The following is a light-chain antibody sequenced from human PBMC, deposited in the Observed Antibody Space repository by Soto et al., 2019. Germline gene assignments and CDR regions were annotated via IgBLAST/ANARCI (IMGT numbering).Light chain of an antibody. CDR1: QHINTY. J-gene: IGKJ4*01. Sequence: DIQMTQSPFSLSASVGDRVTITCQTSQHINTYLNWYQQKSGKAPKLLIFHASNLETGVPSRFSGSGSGTYFTFTISSLQPEDIATYYCQQYDNLPVTFGGGTKVEIK. CDR3: QQYDNLPVT. V-gene: IGKV1-33*01. CDR2: HAS.